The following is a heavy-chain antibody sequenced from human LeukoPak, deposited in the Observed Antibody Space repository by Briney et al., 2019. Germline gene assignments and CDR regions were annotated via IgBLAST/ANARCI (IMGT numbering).Heavy chain of an antibody. CDR2: ISYDGSNR. Sequence: GGSLRLSCAASGFTFSTYSMHWVRQAPDKGLEWVAIISYDGSNRYYADSVKGRFTISRDNSKNTLYLQMNSLRPEDTAVYYCARGFEADSGSYLVDYRGQGTLVTVSS. CDR1: GFTFSTYS. D-gene: IGHD1-26*01. V-gene: IGHV3-30-3*01. J-gene: IGHJ4*02. CDR3: ARGFEADSGSYLVDY.